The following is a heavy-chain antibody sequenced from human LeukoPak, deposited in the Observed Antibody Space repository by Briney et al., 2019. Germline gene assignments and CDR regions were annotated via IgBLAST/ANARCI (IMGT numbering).Heavy chain of an antibody. CDR3: AREHYYDSSGYFDY. D-gene: IGHD3-22*01. CDR2: TRNKANSYTT. CDR1: GFTFSDHY. J-gene: IGHJ4*02. V-gene: IGHV3-72*01. Sequence: GGSLRLSCAASGFTFSDHYMDWVRQAPGKGLEWVGRTRNKANSYTTEYAASVKGGFTISRDDSRNSLYLQMNSLKTEDTAVYYCAREHYYDSSGYFDYWGQGTLVTVSS.